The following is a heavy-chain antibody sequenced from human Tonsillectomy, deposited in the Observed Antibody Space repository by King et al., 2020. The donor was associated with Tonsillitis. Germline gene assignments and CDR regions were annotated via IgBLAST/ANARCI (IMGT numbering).Heavy chain of an antibody. CDR2: ISAYNGNT. D-gene: IGHD3-10*01. CDR1: GYTFTSYG. Sequence: QVQLVESGAEVKKPGASVKVSCKASGYTFTSYGISWVRQAPGQGLEWMGWISAYNGNTNYAQKFQDRLTMTTDTSTSTAYMELRSLRSDDTAVYYCARGFFPRFAVRDAFGIWGQGTMVTVSS. V-gene: IGHV1-18*04. CDR3: ARGFFPRFAVRDAFGI. J-gene: IGHJ3*02.